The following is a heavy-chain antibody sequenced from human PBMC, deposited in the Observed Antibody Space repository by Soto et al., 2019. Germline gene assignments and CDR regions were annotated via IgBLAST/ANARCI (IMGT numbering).Heavy chain of an antibody. D-gene: IGHD3-22*01. CDR1: GDSVSSNSAA. Sequence: SQTLSLTCAISGDSVSSNSAAWNWIRQSPSRGLEWLGRTYYRSKWYNDYAVSVKSRITINPDTSKNQFSLQLNSVTPEDTAVYYCAKDLFPYYYDSSGYYGAFDIWGQGTMVTVSS. V-gene: IGHV6-1*01. J-gene: IGHJ3*02. CDR2: TYYRSKWYN. CDR3: AKDLFPYYYDSSGYYGAFDI.